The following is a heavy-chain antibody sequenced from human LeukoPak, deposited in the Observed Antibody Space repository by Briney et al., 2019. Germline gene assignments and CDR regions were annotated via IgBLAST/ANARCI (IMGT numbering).Heavy chain of an antibody. V-gene: IGHV3-30*18. D-gene: IGHD5-18*01. CDR1: GFTFSSYG. CDR2: ISYDGSNK. Sequence: GGSLRLSCAASGFTFSSYGMHWVRQAPGKGLEWVAVISYDGSNKYYADSVKGRFTISRDNSKNTLYLQMNSLRAEDTAVYYCAKDHSGGYSYGYEIDYYYGMDVWGQGTTVTVSS. J-gene: IGHJ6*02. CDR3: AKDHSGGYSYGYEIDYYYGMDV.